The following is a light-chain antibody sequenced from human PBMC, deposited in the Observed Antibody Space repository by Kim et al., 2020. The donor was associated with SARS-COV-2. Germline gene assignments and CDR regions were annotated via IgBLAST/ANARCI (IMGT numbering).Light chain of an antibody. J-gene: IGKJ1*01. CDR1: QSVSSSY. Sequence: EIVLTQSPGTLSLSPGERATLSCRASQSVSSSYLAWYQHKPGQAPRLLIFDTSRRATGIPDRFSGSGSGTDFTLTISRLEPGDFAVYYCQQYGASRTFGQGTKVDIK. CDR2: DTS. CDR3: QQYGASRT. V-gene: IGKV3-20*01.